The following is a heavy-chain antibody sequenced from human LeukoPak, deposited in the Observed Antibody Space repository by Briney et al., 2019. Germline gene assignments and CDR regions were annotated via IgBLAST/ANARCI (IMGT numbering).Heavy chain of an antibody. D-gene: IGHD3-16*01. V-gene: IGHV3-23*01. CDR2: LRGNGDT. CDR1: GFTFSSNA. Sequence: GGSLRLSCAASGFTFSSNAMSWVREAPARGLEWVSILRGNGDTFYADSVKGRFPLSRDESRNTVYLRLNNLRVEDTTVYYCAKASWVSSADAVLWGQGTVVTVSS. CDR3: AKASWVSSADAVL. J-gene: IGHJ4*02.